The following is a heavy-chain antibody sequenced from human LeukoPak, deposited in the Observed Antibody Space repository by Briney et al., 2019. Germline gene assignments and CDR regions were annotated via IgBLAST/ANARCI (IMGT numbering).Heavy chain of an antibody. V-gene: IGHV4-34*01. CDR2: INHSGST. D-gene: IGHD3-3*01. J-gene: IGHJ6*02. CDR1: GGSFSGYY. Sequence: SETLSLTCAVYGGSFSGYYWSWIRQPPGKGLEWIGEINHSGSTNYNPSLKSRVTISVDTSKNQFSLKLSSVTAADTAVYYCARQNLRRIFGVAMTNYYYGMDVWGQGTTVTVSS. CDR3: ARQNLRRIFGVAMTNYYYGMDV.